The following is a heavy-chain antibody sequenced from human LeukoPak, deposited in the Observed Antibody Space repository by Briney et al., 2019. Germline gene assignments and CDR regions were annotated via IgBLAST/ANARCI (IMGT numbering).Heavy chain of an antibody. CDR1: GFTFNNYW. CDR2: IKQDGTEI. Sequence: GGSLRLSCAASGFTFNNYWMTWFRQAPGKGLEWVANIKQDGTEIYYVDSVRGRFIISRDNAESSLYLQMSNLRAEDTAVYFCARGGGLDVWGQGATVTVSS. J-gene: IGHJ6*02. CDR3: ARGGGLDV. V-gene: IGHV3-7*03. D-gene: IGHD3-16*01.